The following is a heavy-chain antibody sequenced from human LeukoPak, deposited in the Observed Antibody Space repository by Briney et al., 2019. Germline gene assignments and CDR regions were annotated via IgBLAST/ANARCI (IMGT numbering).Heavy chain of an antibody. J-gene: IGHJ4*02. V-gene: IGHV1-69*05. CDR2: IIPIFGTA. D-gene: IGHD5-18*01. CDR1: GGTFSSYA. CDR3: ARGGGRGYSYGYHFDY. Sequence: SVKVSCKASGGTFSSYAISWVRQAPGQGLEWMGGIIPIFGTANYAQKFQGRVTITRNTSISTAYMELSSLRSEDTAVYYCARGGGRGYSYGYHFDYWGQGTLVTVSS.